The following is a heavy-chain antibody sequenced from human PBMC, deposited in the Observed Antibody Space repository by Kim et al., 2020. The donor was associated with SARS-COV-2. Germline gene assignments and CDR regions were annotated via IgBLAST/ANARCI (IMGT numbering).Heavy chain of an antibody. J-gene: IGHJ4*02. CDR3: AKDPGTITFGGVIVIGAFDC. V-gene: IGHV3-23*01. CDR2: ISGSGGST. CDR1: GFTFSSYA. Sequence: GGSLRLSCAASGFTFSSYAMSWVRQAPGKGLEWVSAISGSGGSTYYADSVKGRFTISRDNSKNTLYLQMNSLRAEDTAVYYCAKDPGTITFGGVIVIGAFDCWGQGTLVTVSS. D-gene: IGHD3-16*02.